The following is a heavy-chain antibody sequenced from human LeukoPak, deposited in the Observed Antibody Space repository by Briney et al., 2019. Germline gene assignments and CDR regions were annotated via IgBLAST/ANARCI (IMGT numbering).Heavy chain of an antibody. CDR1: GFTFSSYS. V-gene: IGHV3-21*01. CDR2: ISSSSSYI. CDR3: AREGQLVGFPYYYYGMDV. D-gene: IGHD6-13*01. Sequence: GGSLRLFCAASGFTFSSYSMNWVRQAPGKGLEWVSSISSSSSYIYYADSVKGRFTISRDNAKNSLYLQMNSLRAEDTAVYYCAREGQLVGFPYYYYGMDVWGQGTTVTVPS. J-gene: IGHJ6*02.